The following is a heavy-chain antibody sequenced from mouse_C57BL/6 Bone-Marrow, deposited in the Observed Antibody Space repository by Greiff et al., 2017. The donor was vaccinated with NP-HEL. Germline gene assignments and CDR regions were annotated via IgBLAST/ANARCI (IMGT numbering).Heavy chain of an antibody. CDR1: GYTFTSYW. Sequence: QVQLQQPGAELVRPGSSVKLSCKASGYTFTSYWMDWVKQRPGQGLEWIGIIYPTDSDNPYNQNLNDKARLTVDKSSSPAYMQLSSVTSEGCAVYYCARTAYSNYGYFGVWGTGNTVTGSS. CDR2: IYPTDSDN. D-gene: IGHD2-5*01. CDR3: ARTAYSNYGYFGV. J-gene: IGHJ1*03. V-gene: IGHV1-61*01.